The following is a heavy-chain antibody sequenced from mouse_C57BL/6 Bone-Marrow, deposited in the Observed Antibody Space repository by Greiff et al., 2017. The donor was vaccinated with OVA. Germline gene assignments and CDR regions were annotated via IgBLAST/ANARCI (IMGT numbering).Heavy chain of an antibody. CDR1: GYTFTDYY. CDR3: ARAGLYGNYDY. Sequence: QVQLQQSGAELVRPGASVKLSCKASGYTFTDYYINWVKQRPGQGLEWIARIYPGSGNTYYNEKFKGKATLTAEKSSSTAYMQLSSLTSEDSAVYFCARAGLYGNYDYWGQGTTLTVSS. J-gene: IGHJ2*01. V-gene: IGHV1-76*01. D-gene: IGHD2-1*01. CDR2: IYPGSGNT.